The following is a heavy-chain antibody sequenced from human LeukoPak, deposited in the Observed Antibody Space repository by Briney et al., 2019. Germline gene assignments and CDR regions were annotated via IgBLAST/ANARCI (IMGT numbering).Heavy chain of an antibody. D-gene: IGHD6-19*01. CDR2: IHPGDSNT. V-gene: IGHV5-51*01. CDR1: GYSFTNYW. CDR3: ARRRGDTVAGPDY. Sequence: GESLKISCQGSGYSFTNYWIVWVRPVPRQGLEYMGIIHPGDSNTKYSPSFEGQVIISVDKSISTAYLQWSSLKASDSAIYYCARRRGDTVAGPDYWGQGTLVTVSS. J-gene: IGHJ4*02.